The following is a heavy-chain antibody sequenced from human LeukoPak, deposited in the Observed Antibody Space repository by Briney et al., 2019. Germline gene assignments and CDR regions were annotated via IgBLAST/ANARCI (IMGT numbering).Heavy chain of an antibody. V-gene: IGHV4-61*01. CDR3: ARAQGYYYYMDV. Sequence: PSETLSLTCTVSGGSISSSSYYWSWIRQPPGKGLEWIGYIYYSGSTNYNPSLKSRVTISVDTSKNQFSLKLSSVTAADTAVYYCARAQGYYYYMDVWGKGTTVTVSS. J-gene: IGHJ6*03. CDR1: GGSISSSSYY. CDR2: IYYSGST.